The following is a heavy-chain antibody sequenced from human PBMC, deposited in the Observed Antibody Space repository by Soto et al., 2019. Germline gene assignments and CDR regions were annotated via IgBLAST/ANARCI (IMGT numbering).Heavy chain of an antibody. CDR1: GGSVSSGSYY. CDR2: IYYSGST. V-gene: IGHV4-61*01. Sequence: SETLSLTCTVSGGSVSSGSYYWSWIRQPPGKGLEWIGYIYYSGSTNYNPYLKSRVTISVDTSKNQFSLKLSSVTAADTAVYYCARGLKSITMIVVWFDPWGQGTLVTVSS. CDR3: ARGLKSITMIVVWFDP. D-gene: IGHD3-22*01. J-gene: IGHJ5*02.